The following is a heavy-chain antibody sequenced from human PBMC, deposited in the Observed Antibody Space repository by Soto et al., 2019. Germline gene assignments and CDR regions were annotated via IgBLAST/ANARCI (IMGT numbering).Heavy chain of an antibody. J-gene: IGHJ4*02. D-gene: IGHD4-17*01. CDR3: ASGSVTFDY. CDR1: GGSISSYY. CDR2: FYYSGST. V-gene: IGHV4-59*01. Sequence: PSETLSLTCTVSGGSISSYYWSWIRQPPGKGLEWIGYFYYSGSTNYNPSLKSRVTISVDTSKNQFSLKLSSVTAADTAVYYCASGSVTFDYWGQGTLVTVSS.